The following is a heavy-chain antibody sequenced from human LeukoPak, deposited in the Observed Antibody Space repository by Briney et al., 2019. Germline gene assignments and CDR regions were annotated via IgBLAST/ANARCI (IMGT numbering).Heavy chain of an antibody. CDR3: ARLPLDYYDSSGYNFDY. V-gene: IGHV4-59*08. J-gene: IGHJ4*02. CDR1: GGSISSYC. CDR2: IYYSGST. Sequence: SETLSLTCTVSGGSISSYCWSWIRQPPGKGLEWIGYIYYSGSTNYNPSLKSRVTISVDTSKNQFSLKLSSVTAADTAVYYCARLPLDYYDSSGYNFDYWGQGTLVTVSS. D-gene: IGHD3-22*01.